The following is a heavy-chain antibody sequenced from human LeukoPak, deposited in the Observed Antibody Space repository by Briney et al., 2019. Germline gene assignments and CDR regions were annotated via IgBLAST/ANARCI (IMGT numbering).Heavy chain of an antibody. CDR3: AKDTGTTLDY. CDR1: GFTFSSYG. D-gene: IGHD1-1*01. CDR2: IRYDGSNK. V-gene: IGHV3-30*02. Sequence: GGSLRLSCAASGFTFSSYGMHWVRQAPGKGLEWVAFIRYDGSNKYYADSVKGRFTISRDNSKNTLSLQMNSLIVEDTAVYYCAKDTGTTLDYWGQGTLVTVSS. J-gene: IGHJ4*02.